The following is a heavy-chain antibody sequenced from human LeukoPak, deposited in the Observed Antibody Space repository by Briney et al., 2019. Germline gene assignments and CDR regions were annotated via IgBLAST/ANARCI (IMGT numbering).Heavy chain of an antibody. Sequence: GGSLRLSCAASGFTFSGYSMNWVRQAPGKGLEWVSSISSSSSYIYYADSVKGRFTISRDNAKNSLYLQMSSLRAEDTAVYYCARDREGDWEGMDVWGQGTTVTVSS. CDR2: ISSSSSYI. D-gene: IGHD2-21*02. V-gene: IGHV3-21*01. J-gene: IGHJ6*02. CDR1: GFTFSGYS. CDR3: ARDREGDWEGMDV.